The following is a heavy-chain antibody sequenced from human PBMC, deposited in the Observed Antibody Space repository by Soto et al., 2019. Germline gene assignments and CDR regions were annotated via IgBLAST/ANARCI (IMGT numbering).Heavy chain of an antibody. CDR3: ARLYGLDAFDF. CDR1: GGSISSYY. V-gene: IGHV4-59*08. J-gene: IGHJ3*01. CDR2: IFYSGST. D-gene: IGHD3-16*02. Sequence: SETMSLTCTVSGGSISSYYWSWIRQPPGKGLEWIGYIFYSGSTNYNPSLKSRVTISVDTSKNQFSLKLSSVTAADTAVYYCARLYGLDAFDFWGQGTMVTVSS.